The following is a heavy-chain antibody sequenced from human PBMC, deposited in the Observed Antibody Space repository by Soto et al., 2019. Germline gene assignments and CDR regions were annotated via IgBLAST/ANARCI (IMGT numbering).Heavy chain of an antibody. CDR2: IWYDGSNK. J-gene: IGHJ4*02. V-gene: IGHV3-33*03. D-gene: IGHD3-22*01. Sequence: GGSLRLSCAASGFTFSSYGMHWVRQAPGKGLEWVAVIWYDGSNKYYADSVKGRFTISRDNAKNSLYLQMNSLRAEDTAVYYCARLVYDSSGSFDYWGQGTLVTVSS. CDR1: GFTFSSYG. CDR3: ARLVYDSSGSFDY.